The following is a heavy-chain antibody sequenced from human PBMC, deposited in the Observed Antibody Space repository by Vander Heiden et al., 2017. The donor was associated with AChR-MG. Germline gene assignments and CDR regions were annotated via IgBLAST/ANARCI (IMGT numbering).Heavy chain of an antibody. V-gene: IGHV1-69*04. CDR1: GGTCSSYA. J-gene: IGHJ6*02. Sequence: QVQLVQSGAEVTTPGSSVKVSCKASGGTCSSYAISRVRQAPGQEHEWMGRIIAILGIANYAQRFQGRVTITADKSTSTAYMELSSLRSEDTAVYYCARENYSSSWPRRANSYYDGMDVWGQGTTVTVSS. CDR2: IIAILGIA. D-gene: IGHD6-13*01. CDR3: ARENYSSSWPRRANSYYDGMDV.